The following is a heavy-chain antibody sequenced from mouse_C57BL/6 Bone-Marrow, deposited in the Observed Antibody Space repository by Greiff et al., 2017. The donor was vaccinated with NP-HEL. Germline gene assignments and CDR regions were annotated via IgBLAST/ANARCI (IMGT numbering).Heavy chain of an antibody. J-gene: IGHJ2*01. CDR1: GYTFTNYW. Sequence: VQVVESGAELVRPGTSVKMSCKASGYTFTNYWIGWAKQRPGHGLEWIGDIYPGGGYTNYNEKFKGKATLTADKSSSTAYMQFSSLTSEDSAIYYCARGYDGYTYYFDYWGQGTTLTVSS. CDR3: ARGYDGYTYYFDY. CDR2: IYPGGGYT. D-gene: IGHD2-3*01. V-gene: IGHV1-63*01.